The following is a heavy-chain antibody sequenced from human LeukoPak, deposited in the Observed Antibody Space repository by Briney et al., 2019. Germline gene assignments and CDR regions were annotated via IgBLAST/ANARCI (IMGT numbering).Heavy chain of an antibody. CDR2: VSHVGDRP. CDR3: AMSLRGYCSGGSCYITPFDY. J-gene: IGHJ4*02. Sequence: GGSLRLSCSASGFTFDIYAMSWVRQAPGKGLEWVLSVSHVGDRPNYADSVKGRFTVSRDNSKNTLFLHMNSLRAEDTAVYYCAMSLRGYCSGGSCYITPFDYWGQGTLVTVSS. CDR1: GFTFDIYA. V-gene: IGHV3-23*01. D-gene: IGHD2-15*01.